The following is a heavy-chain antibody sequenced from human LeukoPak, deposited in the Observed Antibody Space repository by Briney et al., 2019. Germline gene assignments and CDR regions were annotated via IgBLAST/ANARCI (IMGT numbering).Heavy chain of an antibody. J-gene: IGHJ6*03. Sequence: ASVKVSCKASGYTFTGYYMHWVRQAPGQGLEWMGWINPNSSGTNYAQKFQGRVTMTRDTSISTAYMELSRLRSDDTAVYYCAREQQLVISYYYMDVWGKGTTVTISS. V-gene: IGHV1-2*02. CDR2: INPNSSGT. D-gene: IGHD6-13*01. CDR3: AREQQLVISYYYMDV. CDR1: GYTFTGYY.